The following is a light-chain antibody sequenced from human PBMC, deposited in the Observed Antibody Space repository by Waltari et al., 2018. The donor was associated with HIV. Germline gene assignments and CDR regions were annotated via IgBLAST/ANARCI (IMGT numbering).Light chain of an antibody. Sequence: NFLLTQPHSVSESPGKTVTISCTRSSGGIASSYVHWYQQRPGSAPTTVIYEDNQRPAGVPDRFSASIDTSSNSASLTISGLKTEDEADYYCSSYVNSDTLVFGGGTKLTVL. V-gene: IGLV6-57*04. CDR1: SGGIASSY. CDR2: EDN. J-gene: IGLJ3*02. CDR3: SSYVNSDTLV.